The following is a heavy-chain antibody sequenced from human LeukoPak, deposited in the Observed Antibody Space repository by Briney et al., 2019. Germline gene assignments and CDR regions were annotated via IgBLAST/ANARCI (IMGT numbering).Heavy chain of an antibody. CDR2: IYYSGST. CDR1: GGSISSYY. Sequence: PSETLSLTCTVSGGSISSYYWSWIRQPPGKGLEWIGYIYYSGSTNYNPSLQSRVTISVDTSKNQFSLKLSSVTAADTAVYYCARLPSFGLYFDYWGQGTLVTVSS. J-gene: IGHJ4*02. D-gene: IGHD3-10*01. CDR3: ARLPSFGLYFDY. V-gene: IGHV4-59*08.